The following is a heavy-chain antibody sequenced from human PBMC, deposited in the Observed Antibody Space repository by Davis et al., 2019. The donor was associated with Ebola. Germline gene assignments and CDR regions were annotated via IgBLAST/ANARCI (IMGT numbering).Heavy chain of an antibody. V-gene: IGHV1-58*02. CDR1: GFTFTSSA. CDR3: ARRVYSRSGFDS. J-gene: IGHJ4*02. CDR2: IVVGSANT. D-gene: IGHD2-8*01. Sequence: SVKVSCKASGFTFTSSAMQWVRQARGQRLEWIGWIVVGSANTNYAQKFQGRVTITRDMSTTTSYLDLSNLRSEDTAVYYCARRVYSRSGFDSWGQGTLVTVSS.